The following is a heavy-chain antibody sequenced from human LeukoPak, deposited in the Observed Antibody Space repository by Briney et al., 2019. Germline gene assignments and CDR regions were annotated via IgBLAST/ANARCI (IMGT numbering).Heavy chain of an antibody. D-gene: IGHD2-21*02. CDR2: INPSGGST. CDR1: GYTFTSYY. CDR3: ARLESYCGGDCYSNWFDP. Sequence: ASVKVSCKASGYTFTSYYMHWVRQAPGQGLEWMGIINPSGGSTSYAQKFQGRVTMTRNTSISTAYMELSSLRSEDTAVYYCARLESYCGGDCYSNWFDPWGQGTLVTVSS. V-gene: IGHV1-46*01. J-gene: IGHJ5*02.